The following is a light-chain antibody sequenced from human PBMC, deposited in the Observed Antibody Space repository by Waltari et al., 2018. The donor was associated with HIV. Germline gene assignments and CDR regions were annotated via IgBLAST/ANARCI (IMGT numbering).Light chain of an antibody. Sequence: QSALTQPASVSGSPGQSVTISCTATTSDFGRYNSVAWYQQHPRNLPKVIIYEVTSRPSGVPHRFSGSKSGNTASLTISGLQAEDEAIYYCSTHTTTDTLIFGGGTKLTVL. CDR3: STHTTTDTLI. CDR1: TSDFGRYNS. CDR2: EVT. V-gene: IGLV2-14*01. J-gene: IGLJ2*01.